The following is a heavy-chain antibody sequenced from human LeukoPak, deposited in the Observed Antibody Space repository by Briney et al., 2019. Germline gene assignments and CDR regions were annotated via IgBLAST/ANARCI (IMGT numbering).Heavy chain of an antibody. CDR3: ARARYGSVAFDI. D-gene: IGHD3-10*01. CDR2: INHSGST. CDR1: GGSFSGYY. V-gene: IGHV4-34*01. Sequence: SETLSLTCAVDGGSFSGYYWSWIRQPPGKGLEWIGEINHSGSTNYNPSLKSRVTISVDTSKNQFSLKLSSVTAADTAVYYCARARYGSVAFDIWGQGTMVTVSS. J-gene: IGHJ3*02.